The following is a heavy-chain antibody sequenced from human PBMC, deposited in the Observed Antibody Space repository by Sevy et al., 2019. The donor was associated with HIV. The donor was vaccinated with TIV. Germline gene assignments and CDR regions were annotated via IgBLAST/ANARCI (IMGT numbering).Heavy chain of an antibody. V-gene: IGHV3-7*01. CDR1: GFTLSSRW. CDR3: VPSGGGHAGY. D-gene: IGHD2-15*01. CDR2: IKQDGSEK. Sequence: GGSLRLSCAASGFTLSSRWMSWVRQAPGKGLEWVANIKQDGSEKNYVDSVKDRFTISRDNAKTSLYLQMNSLRAEDTAVYYCVPSGGGHAGYWGQGTLVTVSS. J-gene: IGHJ4*02.